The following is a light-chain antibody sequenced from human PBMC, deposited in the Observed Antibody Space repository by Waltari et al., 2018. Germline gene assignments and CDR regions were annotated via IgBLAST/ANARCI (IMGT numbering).Light chain of an antibody. CDR3: SSYAGSSAHLDV. J-gene: IGLJ1*01. Sequence: QSALTQPPSASGSPGQSVTISCTGTSNNGGGYNYVSWSQQHAGKAPKTMIYEVNKRPEGVPERFAGTTSGNAASLTVAGLQGEDEADYYCSSYAGSSAHLDVFGTGTKVSVL. CDR2: EVN. V-gene: IGLV2-8*01. CDR1: SNNGGGYNY.